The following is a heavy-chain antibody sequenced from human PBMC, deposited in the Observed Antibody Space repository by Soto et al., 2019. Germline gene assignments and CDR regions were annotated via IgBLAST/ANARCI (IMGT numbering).Heavy chain of an antibody. CDR3: ARGGITIFGVVTDIFLSDY. J-gene: IGHJ4*02. CDR2: INPNSGGT. V-gene: IGHV1-2*02. Sequence: ASVKVSCKASGYTFTGYYMHWVRQAPGQGLEWMGWINPNSGGTNYAQKFQGRVTMTRDTSISTAYMELSRLRSDDTAAYYCARGGITIFGVVTDIFLSDYWGQGTLVTVSS. D-gene: IGHD3-3*01. CDR1: GYTFTGYY.